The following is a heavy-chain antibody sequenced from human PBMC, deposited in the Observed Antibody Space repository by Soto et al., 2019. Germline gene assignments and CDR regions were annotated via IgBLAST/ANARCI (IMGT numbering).Heavy chain of an antibody. J-gene: IGHJ4*02. Sequence: AYVKFHCKASGYTNSSYGSSWVRQAHGQGLEWMGWISAYNGNTNYAQKLQGRVTMTTDTSTSTAYMELRSLRSDDTAVYYCARGPGKYPRGFYPTDWGQGAQVTVSS. CDR2: ISAYNGNT. D-gene: IGHD3-22*01. CDR1: GYTNSSYG. CDR3: ARGPGKYPRGFYPTD. V-gene: IGHV1-18*01.